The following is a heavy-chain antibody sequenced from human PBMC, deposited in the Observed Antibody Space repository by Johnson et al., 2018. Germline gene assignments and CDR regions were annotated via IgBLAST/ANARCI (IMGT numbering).Heavy chain of an antibody. CDR3: AKDNQQLVRDTPNYYYYYMDV. CDR2: ISWNSGSI. J-gene: IGHJ6*03. Sequence: VQLVESGGGVVQPGRSLRLSCAASGFTFSSYGMHWVRQAPGKGLEWVSGISWNSGSIGYADSVKGRVPISRDNAKYSLYLKMNSRRAEETVLYYCAKDNQQLVRDTPNYYYYYMDVGGKGTTVTVSS. D-gene: IGHD6-13*01. CDR1: GFTFSSYG. V-gene: IGHV3-9*01.